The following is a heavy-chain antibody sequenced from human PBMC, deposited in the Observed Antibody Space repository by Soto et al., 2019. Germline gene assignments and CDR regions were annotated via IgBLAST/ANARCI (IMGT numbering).Heavy chain of an antibody. J-gene: IGHJ1*01. D-gene: IGHD3-10*01. CDR3: ATDLGVALAPLSILYFQQ. CDR2: FDPEEGKM. CDR1: GYSLNELC. Sequence: ASVKVSCKVSGYSLNELCMHWVRQPPGKGLEWIGGFDPEEGKMIYAQNFQGRVTMTEDTSTDTAYMELNSLTSEDTAIYYCATDLGVALAPLSILYFQQWGQGTVVTVS. V-gene: IGHV1-24*01.